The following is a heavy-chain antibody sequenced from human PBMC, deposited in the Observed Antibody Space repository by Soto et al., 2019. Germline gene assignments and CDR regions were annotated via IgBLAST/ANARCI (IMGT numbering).Heavy chain of an antibody. Sequence: ASVKVSCKASGYTFTSYDINCVRQATGQGLEWMGWMNPNSGNTGYAQKFQGRVTMTRNTSISTAYMELSSLRSEDTAVYYCARAHRKIVLMVYATYLYYYYMEVWGKGTTVTVSS. CDR2: MNPNSGNT. CDR3: ARAHRKIVLMVYATYLYYYYMEV. D-gene: IGHD2-8*01. J-gene: IGHJ6*03. CDR1: GYTFTSYD. V-gene: IGHV1-8*01.